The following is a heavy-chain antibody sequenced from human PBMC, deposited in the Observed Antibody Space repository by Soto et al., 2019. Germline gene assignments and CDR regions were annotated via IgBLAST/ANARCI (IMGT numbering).Heavy chain of an antibody. V-gene: IGHV3-30-3*01. CDR3: ARDYPALTTVTFLFDY. CDR1: GFTFISDA. Sequence: GGSLILSCAASGFTFISDAMHWVRQAPGKGLEWVAVISYDGSNKYYADSVKGRFTISRDNSKNTLYLQMNSLRAEDTAVYYCARDYPALTTVTFLFDYWGKGTLDTVSS. CDR2: ISYDGSNK. J-gene: IGHJ4*02. D-gene: IGHD4-17*01.